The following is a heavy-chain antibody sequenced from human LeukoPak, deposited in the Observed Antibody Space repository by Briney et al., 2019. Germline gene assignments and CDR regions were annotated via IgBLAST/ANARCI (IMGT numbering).Heavy chain of an antibody. CDR1: GGSIRSY. D-gene: IGHD3-10*01. V-gene: IGHV4-4*07. J-gene: IGHJ5*02. Sequence: PSETLSLTCTVSGGSIRSYWSWIRQPAGKGLEWIGRIYGSGSTDYNPSLKSRVTMSIDTSKNQFSLNLISVTAADTAVYYCARDSGTTGEVKFDPWGQGTLITVSS. CDR2: IYGSGST. CDR3: ARDSGTTGEVKFDP.